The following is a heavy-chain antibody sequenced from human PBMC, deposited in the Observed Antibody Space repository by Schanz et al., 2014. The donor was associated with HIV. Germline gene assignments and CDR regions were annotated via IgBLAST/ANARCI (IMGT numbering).Heavy chain of an antibody. J-gene: IGHJ4*02. CDR1: GYTFTTYD. Sequence: QVQLVQSGAEVKTPGASVKVSCKASGYTFTTYDINWVRQATGQGLEWMGWMNPNSVNTGYAQKFQGRVTLSRNTSISTAYMELSSLRSEDTAVYYCARGGGWSSGFDYWGQGTLVTVSS. D-gene: IGHD2-15*01. V-gene: IGHV1-8*01. CDR2: MNPNSVNT. CDR3: ARGGGWSSGFDY.